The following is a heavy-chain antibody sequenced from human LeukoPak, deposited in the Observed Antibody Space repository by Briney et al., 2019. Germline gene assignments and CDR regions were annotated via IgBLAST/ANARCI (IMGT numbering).Heavy chain of an antibody. J-gene: IGHJ4*02. CDR2: ISYDGSNK. V-gene: IGHV3-30*01. CDR1: GFTFSSYA. D-gene: IGHD4-11*01. CDR3: ARDLGLTTVTTFSY. Sequence: GRSLRLSCAASGFTFSSYAMHWVRQAPGKGLEWVAVISYDGSNKYYADSVKGRFTISRDNSKNTLYLQMNSLRAEDTAVYYCARDLGLTTVTTFSYWGQGTLVTVSS.